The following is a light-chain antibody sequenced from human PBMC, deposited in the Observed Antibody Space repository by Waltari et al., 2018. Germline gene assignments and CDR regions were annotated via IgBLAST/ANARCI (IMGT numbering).Light chain of an antibody. V-gene: IGKV4-1*01. CDR1: QTLLYSSNNKNY. J-gene: IGKJ5*01. CDR2: WAS. CDR3: QQYYSTPPT. Sequence: DIVMTQSPDSLAVSLGARATIHCKSSQTLLYSSNNKNYLAWYQQKPGQPPKLLIYWASARESGVPDRFSGSGSGTDFTLTISSLQAEDVAVYYCQQYYSTPPTFGQGTRPEIK.